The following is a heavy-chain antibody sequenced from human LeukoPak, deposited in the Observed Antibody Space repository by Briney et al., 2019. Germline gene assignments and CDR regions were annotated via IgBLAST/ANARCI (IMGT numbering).Heavy chain of an antibody. Sequence: GASVKVSCKASGYTFTGYYMHWVRQAPGQGLEWMGIINPSGGSTSYAQKFQGRVTMTRDTSTSTVYMELSSLRSEDTAVYYCARVPKGAPLAGAFDIWGQGTMVTVSS. CDR3: ARVPKGAPLAGAFDI. CDR2: INPSGGST. J-gene: IGHJ3*02. CDR1: GYTFTGYY. D-gene: IGHD1-26*01. V-gene: IGHV1-46*01.